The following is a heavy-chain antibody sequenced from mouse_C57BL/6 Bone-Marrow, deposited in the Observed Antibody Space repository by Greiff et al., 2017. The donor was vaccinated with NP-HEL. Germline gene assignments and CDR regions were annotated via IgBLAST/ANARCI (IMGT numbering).Heavy chain of an antibody. CDR1: GYTFTSYG. D-gene: IGHD1-1*01. Sequence: VQVVESGAELVRPGSSVKMSCKTSGYTFTSYGINWVKQRPGQGLEWIGYIYIGNGYTEYNEKFKGKATLTSDTSSSTAYMQLSSLTSEDSAIYFWAVYYGSEWYFDVWGTGTTVTVSS. CDR2: IYIGNGYT. V-gene: IGHV1-58*01. CDR3: AVYYGSEWYFDV. J-gene: IGHJ1*03.